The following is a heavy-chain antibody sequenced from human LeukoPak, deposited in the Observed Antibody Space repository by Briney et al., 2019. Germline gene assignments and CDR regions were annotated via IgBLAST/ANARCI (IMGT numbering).Heavy chain of an antibody. D-gene: IGHD6-13*01. CDR3: ARVVRKIAAVWFDP. Sequence: ASVKVSCKASGYTFTSYYMHWVRQAPGQGLEWMVWINRNSGGTNYAQKFQGRVTMTRDTSISTAYMELSRLRSDDTAVYYCARVVRKIAAVWFDPWGQGTLVTVSS. V-gene: IGHV1-2*02. CDR2: INRNSGGT. J-gene: IGHJ5*02. CDR1: GYTFTSYY.